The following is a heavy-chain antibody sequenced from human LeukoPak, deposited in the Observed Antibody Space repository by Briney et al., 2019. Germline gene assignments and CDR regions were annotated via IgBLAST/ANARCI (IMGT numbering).Heavy chain of an antibody. V-gene: IGHV3-53*01. CDR1: GFTVSSNY. CDR2: IYSGGST. Sequence: PGGSLRLSCAASGFTVSSNYMSWVRQAPGKGLEWVSVIYSGGSTYYADSVKGRFTISRDNSKNTLYPQMNSLRAEDTAVYYCARAPRSGYDSSGGAFDIWGQGTMVTVSS. CDR3: ARAPRSGYDSSGGAFDI. D-gene: IGHD3-22*01. J-gene: IGHJ3*02.